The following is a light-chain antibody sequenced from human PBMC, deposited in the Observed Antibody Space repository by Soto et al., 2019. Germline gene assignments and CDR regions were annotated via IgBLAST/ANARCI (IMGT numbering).Light chain of an antibody. CDR1: SSVVGGYDY. CDR3: SSYTSRSWM. V-gene: IGLV2-14*01. Sequence: QSALTQPASVSGSPGQSITISCTGTSSVVGGYDYVSWYQQHPGKAPKLMIYDVSNRPSGVSNRFSGSKSGDTASLTISGLQAEDEADYYCSSYTSRSWMFGGGTKLTVL. J-gene: IGLJ3*02. CDR2: DVS.